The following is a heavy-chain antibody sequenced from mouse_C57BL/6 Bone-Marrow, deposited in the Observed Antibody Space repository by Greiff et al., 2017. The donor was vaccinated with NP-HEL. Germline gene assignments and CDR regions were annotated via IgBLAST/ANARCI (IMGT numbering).Heavy chain of an antibody. V-gene: IGHV1-72*01. D-gene: IGHD1-1*01. Sequence: QVQLQQPGAELVKPGASVKLSCKASGYTFTSYWMHWVKQRPGRGLEWIGRIDPNSGGTKYNEKFKSKATLTVYKPSSTAYMQLSSLTSEDSAVYYGAREEITTVVPGFAYWGQGTLVTVSA. CDR2: IDPNSGGT. CDR3: AREEITTVVPGFAY. J-gene: IGHJ3*01. CDR1: GYTFTSYW.